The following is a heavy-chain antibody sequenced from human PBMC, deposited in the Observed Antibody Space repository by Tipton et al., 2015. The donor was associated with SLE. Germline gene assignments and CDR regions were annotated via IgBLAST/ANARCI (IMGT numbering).Heavy chain of an antibody. D-gene: IGHD3-16*01. J-gene: IGHJ5*02. CDR1: GGSISSTNW. CDR3: AGGGNWFDP. CDR2: ISHSGST. V-gene: IGHV4-4*02. Sequence: TLSLTCAVSGGSISSTNWWSWVRQPPGKGLEWIAEISHSGSTNYNPSLKSRVTISLDKSKNQFSLKLSSVTAADAAVYYCAGGGNWFDPWGQGTLVTVSS.